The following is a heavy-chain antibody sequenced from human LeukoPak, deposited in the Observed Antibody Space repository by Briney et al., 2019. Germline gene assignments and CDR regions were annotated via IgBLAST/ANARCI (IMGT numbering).Heavy chain of an antibody. J-gene: IGHJ4*02. CDR3: ATFKTTVTTWWAFDY. Sequence: SVKVSCKASGGTFSSYAISWVRQAPGQGLEWMGGIIPIFGTANYAQKFQGRVTMTEDTSTDTAYMELSSLRSEDTAVYYCATFKTTVTTWWAFDYWGQGTLVTVSS. CDR2: IIPIFGTA. D-gene: IGHD4-17*01. V-gene: IGHV1-69*06. CDR1: GGTFSSYA.